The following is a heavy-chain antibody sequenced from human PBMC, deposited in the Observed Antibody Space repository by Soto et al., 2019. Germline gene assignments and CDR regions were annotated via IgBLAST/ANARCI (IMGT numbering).Heavy chain of an antibody. Sequence: GGSLRLSCAASGFTFSSYAMSWVRQAPGKGLEWVSAISGSGGSAYYADSVKGRFTISRDNSKNTLYLQMNSLRAEDTAVYYCANGVGIAYDSTTPNVYWGQGTLVTVSS. CDR2: ISGSGGSA. CDR1: GFTFSSYA. J-gene: IGHJ4*02. D-gene: IGHD3-22*01. V-gene: IGHV3-23*01. CDR3: ANGVGIAYDSTTPNVY.